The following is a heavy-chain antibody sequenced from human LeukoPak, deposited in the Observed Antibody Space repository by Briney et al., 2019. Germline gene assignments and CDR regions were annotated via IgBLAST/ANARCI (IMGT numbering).Heavy chain of an antibody. D-gene: IGHD4-17*01. CDR3: ARDPTTVTKGLDI. CDR1: GDSMNSHY. V-gene: IGHV4-59*11. Sequence: SETLSLTCTVSGDSMNSHYWSWIRQPPGKGLEWIGYISYIGSTNYNPSLKSRVTISVDTSKNQFSLKLSSVTAADTAVYYCARDPTTVTKGLDIWGNGTMVTVSS. CDR2: ISYIGST. J-gene: IGHJ3*02.